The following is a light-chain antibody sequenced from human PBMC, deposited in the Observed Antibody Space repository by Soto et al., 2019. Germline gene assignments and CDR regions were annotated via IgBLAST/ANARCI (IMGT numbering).Light chain of an antibody. CDR3: PQYGSSPFT. CDR1: QSVSSSY. CDR2: GAS. J-gene: IGKJ3*01. V-gene: IGKV3-20*01. Sequence: EIVLTQSPGTLSLSPGERATLSCRASQSVSSSYLAWYQQKPGQAPRLLIYGASSRATGIPDRFSGSGSGTDFTLTISRLEPEDFAVYSCPQYGSSPFTFGPGTKVDIK.